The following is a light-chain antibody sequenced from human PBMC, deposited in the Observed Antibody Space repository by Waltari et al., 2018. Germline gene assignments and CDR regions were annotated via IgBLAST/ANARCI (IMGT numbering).Light chain of an antibody. CDR2: DES. CDR1: NLGGKS. Sequence: SFVLTQPPSVTVAPGQTARITCGGKNLGGKSVHWYQQQPGQAPVLVVYDESARPSGVPRRFSGFNSGDAATLIISRVEAGDEADFYCQVWDSDSDRHVLFGGGTKLTVL. CDR3: QVWDSDSDRHVL. J-gene: IGLJ2*01. V-gene: IGLV3-21*02.